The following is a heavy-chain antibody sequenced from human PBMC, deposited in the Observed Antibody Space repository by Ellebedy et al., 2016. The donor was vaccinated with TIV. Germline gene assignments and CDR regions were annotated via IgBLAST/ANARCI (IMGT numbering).Heavy chain of an antibody. J-gene: IGHJ4*02. D-gene: IGHD4-17*01. Sequence: GGSLRLSCAASGFTFRSYAMSWGRQAPGKGLEWVSSISGDATGTYYADSVKGRFTISRDNSKNTLYLQMNSLRAEDTAVYYCAKDPGTTVTPDYWGQGTLVTASS. V-gene: IGHV3-23*01. CDR3: AKDPGTTVTPDY. CDR1: GFTFRSYA. CDR2: ISGDATGT.